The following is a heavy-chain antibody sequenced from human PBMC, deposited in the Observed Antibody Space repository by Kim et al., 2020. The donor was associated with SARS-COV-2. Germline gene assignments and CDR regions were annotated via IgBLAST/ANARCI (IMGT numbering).Heavy chain of an antibody. J-gene: IGHJ4*02. CDR3: VKDICRSGPYPLFEY. CDR2: ISGDGSGT. Sequence: GGSLRLSCAVSGFTFGDYAMRWVRQAPGKGLEWVSRISGDGSGTFYADSVKGRFTISRDNSENSMHLQMNSLRTEDTALYYCVKDICRSGPYPLFEYWGQGTLVTVSS. V-gene: IGHV3-43*02. D-gene: IGHD3-10*01. CDR1: GFTFGDYA.